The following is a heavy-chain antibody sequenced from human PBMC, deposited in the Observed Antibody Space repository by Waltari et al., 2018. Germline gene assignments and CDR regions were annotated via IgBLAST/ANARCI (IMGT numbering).Heavy chain of an antibody. CDR2: VYYSGTT. Sequence: QVQLQESGPGLVKPSETLSLTCTVPSGSVRAYPRSWLRQSPGKGLEWIGCVYYSGTTTYNPSLKSRVIISVDTSKNQLSLKLTSVTAADTAVYYCARDRGEIWDDVFGPAGFDPWGQGTLVTVSS. J-gene: IGHJ5*02. D-gene: IGHD3-16*01. V-gene: IGHV4-59*02. CDR3: ARDRGEIWDDVFGPAGFDP. CDR1: SGSVRAYP.